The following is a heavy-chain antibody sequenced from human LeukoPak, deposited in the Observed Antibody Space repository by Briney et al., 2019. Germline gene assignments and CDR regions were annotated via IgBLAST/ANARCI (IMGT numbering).Heavy chain of an antibody. CDR2: TYPGDSHT. Sequence: GESLKISCKASGSIFTNNWIGWVRPKPGKGLGWMGFTYPGDSHTRYDPTFEGQVTISADKSTSTAYLHWSSLKASDTAMYYCARQTRDGSGSRGYSFDFWGQGALVTVSS. CDR1: GSIFTNNW. V-gene: IGHV5-51*01. CDR3: ARQTRDGSGSRGYSFDF. J-gene: IGHJ4*02. D-gene: IGHD3-10*01.